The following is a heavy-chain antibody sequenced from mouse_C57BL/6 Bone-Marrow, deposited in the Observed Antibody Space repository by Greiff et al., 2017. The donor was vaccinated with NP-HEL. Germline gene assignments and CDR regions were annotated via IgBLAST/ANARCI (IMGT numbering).Heavy chain of an antibody. Sequence: QVQLQQSGPELVKPGASVKISCKASGYAFSSSWMNWVKQRPGKGLEWIGRIYPGDGDTNYNGKFKGKATLTADKSSSTAYVQLSSLTSEDSAVYFCARPIYYDYGFAYWGQGTLVTVSA. CDR1: GYAFSSSW. D-gene: IGHD2-4*01. V-gene: IGHV1-82*01. CDR2: IYPGDGDT. CDR3: ARPIYYDYGFAY. J-gene: IGHJ3*01.